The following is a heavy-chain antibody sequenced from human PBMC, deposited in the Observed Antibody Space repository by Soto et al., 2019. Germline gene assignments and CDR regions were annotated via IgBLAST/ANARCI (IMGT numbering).Heavy chain of an antibody. CDR2: ITDTGGDA. Sequence: EVQLLESGGDLKQPGGSLRLSCVASGLTFGSRAMSWVRQAPGEGLQWVSTITDTGGDAKYADSVRGRLVISRDNSKKTLYMQMTSLTAEDSAMYFCARGSTDSYPGSRIFDFWGRGTLVTVS. J-gene: IGHJ4*02. CDR1: GLTFGSRA. D-gene: IGHD3-10*01. CDR3: ARGSTDSYPGSRIFDF. V-gene: IGHV3-23*01.